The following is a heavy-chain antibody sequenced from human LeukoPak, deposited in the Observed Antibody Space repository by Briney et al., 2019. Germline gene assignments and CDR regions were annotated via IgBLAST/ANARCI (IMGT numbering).Heavy chain of an antibody. CDR2: ISYDGSDK. CDR1: GFTFSSYA. Sequence: GRSLRLSCAASGFTFSSYAMHWVRQAPGKGLEWVAVISYDGSDKYYADSVKGRFTISRDNSKNTLYLQMNSLTAADTAVYYCASSTVDHWGQGTLVTVSS. V-gene: IGHV3-30-3*01. CDR3: ASSTVDH. D-gene: IGHD4-17*01. J-gene: IGHJ4*02.